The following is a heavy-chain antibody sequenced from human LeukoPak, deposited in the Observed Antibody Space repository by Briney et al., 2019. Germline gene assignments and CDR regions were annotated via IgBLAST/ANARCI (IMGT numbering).Heavy chain of an antibody. J-gene: IGHJ5*02. V-gene: IGHV1-69-2*01. CDR3: ATMTTFDP. Sequence: ASVKVSCKAFGYTFTDYYIHWLKEAPGKGLEWMGRVDPEDGETTYAEKFQGRVTITADTSTDTAYMELNNLRSEDTAVYYCATMTTFDPWGQGTLVTVSP. CDR2: VDPEDGET. D-gene: IGHD4-11*01. CDR1: GYTFTDYY.